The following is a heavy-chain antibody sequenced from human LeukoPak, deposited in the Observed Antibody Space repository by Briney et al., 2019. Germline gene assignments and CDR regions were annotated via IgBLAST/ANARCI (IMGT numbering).Heavy chain of an antibody. CDR1: GFTFRSHW. CDR3: ARRIVTYYYDSSGSLDAFDI. CDR2: INNDGSNT. Sequence: GGSLRLSCAASGFTFRSHWMHWVRQVPGKGLVWVSRINNDGSNTNYADSVKGRFTISRDNAKNTLYLRMNSLRAEDTALYYCARRIVTYYYDSSGSLDAFDIWGQGTMVTVSS. J-gene: IGHJ3*02. V-gene: IGHV3-74*01. D-gene: IGHD3-22*01.